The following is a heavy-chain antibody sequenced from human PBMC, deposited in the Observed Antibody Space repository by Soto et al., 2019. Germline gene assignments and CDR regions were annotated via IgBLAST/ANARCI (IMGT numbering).Heavy chain of an antibody. CDR2: IYWDDDK. V-gene: IGHV2-5*02. D-gene: IGHD3-9*01. Sequence: SGPTLVNPTQTLTLTCTFSGFSLSTNEVGVAWNRLPPGKALEWLALIYWDDDKRYTPSLRSRLTITKDTSKNQVVLRMTNMDPVDTATYYCAHRFDWYYFDYWGQGTVVTSPQ. J-gene: IGHJ4*02. CDR1: GFSLSTNEVG. CDR3: AHRFDWYYFDY.